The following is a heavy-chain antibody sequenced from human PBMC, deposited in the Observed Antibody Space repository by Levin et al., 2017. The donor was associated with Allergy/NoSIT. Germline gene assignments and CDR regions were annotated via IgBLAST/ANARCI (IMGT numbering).Heavy chain of an antibody. CDR2: ISSRSNYI. Sequence: PGESLKISCAASGFTFSTYTMNWVRQAPGKGLEWVSSISSRSNYIYYADSVKGRFTISRDNARNSLDLQMNSLRAEDTALYYCARAPEIAIVRGVINPLDFWGQGTLITVSS. CDR1: GFTFSTYT. D-gene: IGHD3-10*01. V-gene: IGHV3-21*01. J-gene: IGHJ4*02. CDR3: ARAPEIAIVRGVINPLDF.